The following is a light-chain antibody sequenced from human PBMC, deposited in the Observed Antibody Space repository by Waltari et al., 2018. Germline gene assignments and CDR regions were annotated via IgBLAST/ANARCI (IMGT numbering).Light chain of an antibody. CDR1: AWPKQF. Sequence: SYELTQPPSVSVSPGQTARNTYSGDAWPKQFAFWYQQKSGQAPVVVIYKDTERPSGIPDRISGSSSGTTVTLTISGAQAEDEADYYCQSGDSSGVVVFGGGTKLTVL. J-gene: IGLJ2*01. CDR3: QSGDSSGVVV. CDR2: KDT. V-gene: IGLV3-25*03.